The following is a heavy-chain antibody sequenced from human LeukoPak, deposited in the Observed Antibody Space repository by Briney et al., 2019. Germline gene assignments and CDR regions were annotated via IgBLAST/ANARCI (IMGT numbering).Heavy chain of an antibody. V-gene: IGHV1-2*02. J-gene: IGHJ5*02. CDR2: INPNNGGT. CDR3: ARDPRGYSGYENWFDP. Sequence: ASVTVSCKASGYTFTGYCIHWVRQAPGQGLEWMGWINPNNGGTNYAQRYQDRVTMTRDTSISTAYMELSSLRSDDTAVYYCARDPRGYSGYENWFDPWGQETLVTVSS. CDR1: GYTFTGYC. D-gene: IGHD5-12*01.